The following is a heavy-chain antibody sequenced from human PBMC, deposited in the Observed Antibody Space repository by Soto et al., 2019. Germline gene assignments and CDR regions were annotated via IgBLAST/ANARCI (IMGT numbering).Heavy chain of an antibody. CDR3: SRDDSDWFFN. Sequence: GGSLRLSCVTSGFTFNNYGMHWVRQAPGKGLEWVALISIGGSNKYYGDSVKGRFTISRDDSKNTAYLQMNSLESEDTAVYYCSRDDSDWFFNWGRGTLVTVSS. J-gene: IGHJ4*02. D-gene: IGHD3-9*01. V-gene: IGHV3-30*03. CDR1: GFTFNNYG. CDR2: ISIGGSNK.